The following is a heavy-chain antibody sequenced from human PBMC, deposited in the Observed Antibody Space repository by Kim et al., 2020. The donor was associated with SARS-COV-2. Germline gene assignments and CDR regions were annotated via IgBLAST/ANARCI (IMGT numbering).Heavy chain of an antibody. Sequence: SETLSLTCTVSGGSISGFYWSWIRQPPGKGLEWIGYISDSGSTNYNPSLKSRATMSVDTTSVDTSNNQFSLTLSAVTAADTAVCYCARASQDGYNGNYYYYYGMDVWGQGTTVTVSS. CDR1: GGSISGFY. CDR2: ISDSGST. V-gene: IGHV4-59*13. D-gene: IGHD6-25*01. CDR3: ARASQDGYNGNYYYYYGMDV. J-gene: IGHJ6*02.